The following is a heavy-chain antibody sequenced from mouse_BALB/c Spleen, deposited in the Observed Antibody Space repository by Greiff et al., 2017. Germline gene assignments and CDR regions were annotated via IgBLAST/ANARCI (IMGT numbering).Heavy chain of an antibody. J-gene: IGHJ4*01. CDR2: ISDGGSYT. CDR3: ARKGNAMDY. CDR1: GFTFSDYY. Sequence: EVQVVESGGGLVKPGGSLKLSCAASGFTFSDYYMYWVRQTPEKRLEWVATISDGGSYTYYPDSVKGRFTISRDNAKNNLYLQMSSLKSEDTAMYYCARKGNAMDYWGQGTSVTVSS. V-gene: IGHV5-4*02.